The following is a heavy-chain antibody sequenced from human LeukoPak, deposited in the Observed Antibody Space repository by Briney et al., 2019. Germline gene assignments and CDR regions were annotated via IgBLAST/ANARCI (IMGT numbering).Heavy chain of an antibody. CDR1: GGSIRSSYYY. V-gene: IGHV4-39*02. D-gene: IGHD6-13*01. Sequence: SETLSLTCTVSGGSIRSSYYYWGWIRQPPGKGLEWIGSIYDSGSTYYNPSLKSRVTISVDTSKNQFSLRLSSVTAADTAVYYCARDGLYLKAAAGTEAFDIWGQGTMVTVSS. CDR2: IYDSGST. CDR3: ARDGLYLKAAAGTEAFDI. J-gene: IGHJ3*02.